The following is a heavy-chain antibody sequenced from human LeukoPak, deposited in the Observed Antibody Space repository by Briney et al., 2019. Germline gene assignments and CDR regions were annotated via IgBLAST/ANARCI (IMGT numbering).Heavy chain of an antibody. D-gene: IGHD3-22*01. Sequence: SSETLSLTCTVSGYSMSSVYYWGWIRQPPGKGLEWIGSIYYSGSTYYNPSLKSRVTISVDTSKNQFSLKLSSVTAADTAVYYCARADYYDSSGYINPLFDYWGQGTLVTVSS. CDR1: GYSMSSVYY. CDR2: IYYSGST. CDR3: ARADYYDSSGYINPLFDY. V-gene: IGHV4-38-2*02. J-gene: IGHJ4*02.